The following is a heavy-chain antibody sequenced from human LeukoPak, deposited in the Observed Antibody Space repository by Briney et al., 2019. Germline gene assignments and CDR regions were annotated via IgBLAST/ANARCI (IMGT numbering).Heavy chain of an antibody. CDR3: ARDYYDSSGYADAFDI. Sequence: SETLSLTCTVSGGSISNYYWSWIRQPPGKGLEWIGYIYNSGTTKYTPSLKSRVTISVDTSKNQLSLKLSSVTAADTAVYYCARDYYDSSGYADAFDIWGQGTMVTVSS. CDR2: IYNSGTT. V-gene: IGHV4-59*01. J-gene: IGHJ3*02. D-gene: IGHD3-22*01. CDR1: GGSISNYY.